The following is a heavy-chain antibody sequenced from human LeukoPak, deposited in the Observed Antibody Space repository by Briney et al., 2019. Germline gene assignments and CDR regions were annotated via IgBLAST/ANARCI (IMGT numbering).Heavy chain of an antibody. CDR1: GGSFSGYY. CDR3: ARGRYYYGSGSYYNAYYYYYGMDV. D-gene: IGHD3-10*01. Sequence: PSETLSLTCAVYGGSFSGYYWSWIRQPPGKGLEWIGEINHSGSTNYNPSLKSRVTISVDTSKNQFSLKLSSVTAADTAVYYCARGRYYYGSGSYYNAYYYYYGMDVWGQGTTVTVSS. V-gene: IGHV4-34*01. CDR2: INHSGST. J-gene: IGHJ6*02.